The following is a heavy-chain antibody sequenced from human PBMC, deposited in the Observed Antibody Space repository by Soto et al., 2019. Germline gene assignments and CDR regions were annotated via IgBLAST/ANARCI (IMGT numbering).Heavy chain of an antibody. V-gene: IGHV4-34*01. D-gene: IGHD4-4*01. CDR3: ARGRSTTVTRRLFVY. CDR2: INNIGST. J-gene: IGHJ4*02. Sequence: SETLSVTCAFYGRSFTTYYWSWIRQSPGKGLEWIGEINNIGSTNYNPSLKSRVTISVDTSKNQFSLKLNSVTAADTAVYYCARGRSTTVTRRLFVYWGQGTMVTVS. CDR1: GRSFTTYY.